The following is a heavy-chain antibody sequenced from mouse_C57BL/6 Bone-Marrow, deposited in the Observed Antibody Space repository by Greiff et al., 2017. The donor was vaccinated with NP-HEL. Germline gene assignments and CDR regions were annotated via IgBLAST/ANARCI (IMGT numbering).Heavy chain of an antibody. CDR3: ARHGHYGNYGGFLYYAMDY. D-gene: IGHD2-1*01. J-gene: IGHJ4*01. CDR2: ISNGGGST. CDR1: GFTFSDYY. V-gene: IGHV5-12*01. Sequence: LQQSGGGLVQPGGSLKLSCAASGFTFSDYYMYWVRQTPEKRLEWVAYISNGGGSTYYPDTVKGRFTISRDNAKNTLYLQMSRLKSEDTAMYYCARHGHYGNYGGFLYYAMDYWGQGTSVTVSS.